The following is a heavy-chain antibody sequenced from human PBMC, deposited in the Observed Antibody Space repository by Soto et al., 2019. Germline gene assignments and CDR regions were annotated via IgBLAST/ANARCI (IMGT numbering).Heavy chain of an antibody. CDR2: IRATPAGGTA. V-gene: IGHV3-49*04. CDR1: GFTFGDFA. D-gene: IGHD2-2*01. Sequence: GGSLRLSCKTSGFTFGDFALNWVRQAPGRGLEWVAFIRATPAGGTAEHAASVKDRFTVSRDASSSTAYLQMDSLRPEDTAVYFCTRIGPEAAMRWYFDYWGQGTLVTVST. CDR3: TRIGPEAAMRWYFDY. J-gene: IGHJ4*02.